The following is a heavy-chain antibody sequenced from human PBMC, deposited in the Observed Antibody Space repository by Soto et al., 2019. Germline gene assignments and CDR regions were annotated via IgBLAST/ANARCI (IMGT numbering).Heavy chain of an antibody. V-gene: IGHV3-73*01. CDR1: GFTFGASA. CDR3: VPRKGDPFK. CDR2: IGSRGESY. Sequence: PGGSLRLSCVVSGFTFGASALQWVRQASGKGLEWLGRIGSRGESYADSVKGRFTISRDNSKNTLSLQMNSLRVEDSAVYYCVPRKGDPFKWGPGTLVTAPQ. D-gene: IGHD3-16*01. J-gene: IGHJ4*02.